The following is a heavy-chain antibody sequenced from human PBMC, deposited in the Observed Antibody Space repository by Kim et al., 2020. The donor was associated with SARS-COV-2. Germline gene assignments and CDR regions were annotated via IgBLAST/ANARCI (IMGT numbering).Heavy chain of an antibody. Sequence: ASVKVSCKVSGYTLTELSMHWVRQAPGKGLEWMGGFDPEDGETIYAQKFQGRVTITEDTSTDKAYMELSSLRSEDTAVYYCATSITIFGGFDPWGQGTLVTVTS. J-gene: IGHJ5*02. D-gene: IGHD3-3*01. V-gene: IGHV1-24*01. CDR1: GYTLTELS. CDR3: ATSITIFGGFDP. CDR2: FDPEDGET.